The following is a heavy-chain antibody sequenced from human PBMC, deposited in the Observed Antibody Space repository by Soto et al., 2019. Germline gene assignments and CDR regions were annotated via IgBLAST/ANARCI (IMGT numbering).Heavy chain of an antibody. CDR1: GCPISSSSYY. D-gene: IGHD6-19*01. J-gene: IGHJ6*02. CDR3: ARTAVDYYYGMDV. V-gene: IGHV4-39*01. Sequence: SETLSPTCPVSGCPISSSSYYWGWIRQPPGKGLEWIGSIYYSGSTYYNPSLKSRVTISVDTSKNQFSLKLSSVTAADTAVYYCARTAVDYYYGMDVWGQGTTVS. CDR2: IYYSGST.